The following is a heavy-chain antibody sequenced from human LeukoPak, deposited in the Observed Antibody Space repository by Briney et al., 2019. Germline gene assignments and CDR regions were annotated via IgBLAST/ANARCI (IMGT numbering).Heavy chain of an antibody. V-gene: IGHV4-34*01. Sequence: SETLSLTCAVYGGSFSGYYWSWIRQPPGKGLEWIGEINHSGSTNYNPSLKSRVTMSVDTSKNQFSLKLSSVTAADTAVYYCARSVVRGVISDYWGQGTLVTVSS. CDR2: INHSGST. D-gene: IGHD3-10*01. CDR3: ARSVVRGVISDY. J-gene: IGHJ4*02. CDR1: GGSFSGYY.